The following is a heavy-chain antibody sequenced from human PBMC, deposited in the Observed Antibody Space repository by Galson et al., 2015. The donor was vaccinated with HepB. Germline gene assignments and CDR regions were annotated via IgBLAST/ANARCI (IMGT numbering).Heavy chain of an antibody. CDR3: VGRGYSGYDLDY. Sequence: SVKVSCKASGYTFTGYYMHWVRQAPGQGLEWMGWINPNSGGINYAQKFQGRVTMTRDTSISTAYMELSRLRSDDTAVYYCVGRGYSGYDLDYWGQGTLVTVSS. D-gene: IGHD5-12*01. CDR2: INPNSGGI. V-gene: IGHV1-2*02. J-gene: IGHJ4*02. CDR1: GYTFTGYY.